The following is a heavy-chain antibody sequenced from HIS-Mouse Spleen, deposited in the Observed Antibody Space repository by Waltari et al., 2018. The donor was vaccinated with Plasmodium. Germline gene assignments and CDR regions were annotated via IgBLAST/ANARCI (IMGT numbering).Heavy chain of an antibody. CDR3: ARVTSSGVYWYFDL. CDR1: GGSFSGYY. CDR2: INHSGST. V-gene: IGHV4-34*01. J-gene: IGHJ2*01. D-gene: IGHD3-3*01. Sequence: QVQLQQWGAGLLKPSETLSLTCAVYGGSFSGYYWRWIRQPPGKGREWIGEINHSGSTNDNPSLKSRVTISVDTSKNQFSLKLSSVTAADTAVYYCARVTSSGVYWYFDLWGRGTLVTVSS.